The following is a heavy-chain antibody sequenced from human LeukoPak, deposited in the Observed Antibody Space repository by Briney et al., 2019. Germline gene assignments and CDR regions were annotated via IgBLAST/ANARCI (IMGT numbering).Heavy chain of an antibody. Sequence: GGSLRLSCAASGFTFSNHWMTWVRQAPGKGLEWVANIKQDGSEKYYVDSVKGRFTISRDNAKNALYLQMNSLRVEDTAVYYCARVYHSTSGRAIDYWGQGTLVTVSS. CDR1: GFTFSNHW. CDR3: ARVYHSTSGRAIDY. V-gene: IGHV3-7*01. CDR2: IKQDGSEK. J-gene: IGHJ4*02. D-gene: IGHD6-6*01.